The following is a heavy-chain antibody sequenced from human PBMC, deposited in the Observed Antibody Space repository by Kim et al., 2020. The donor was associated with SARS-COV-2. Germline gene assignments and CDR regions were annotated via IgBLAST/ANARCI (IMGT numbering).Heavy chain of an antibody. V-gene: IGHV3-7*03. Sequence: GGSLRLSCAASGFTFTTSWMTWVRQAPGKGLEWVVNINLDGTKTNYVDSVKGRFTISRDNAKNSLYLQMNSLKAEDTAVYYCTRDNGYNWFDPWGQGTLVTVSS. CDR1: GFTFTTSW. CDR2: INLDGTKT. D-gene: IGHD2-8*01. J-gene: IGHJ5*02. CDR3: TRDNGYNWFDP.